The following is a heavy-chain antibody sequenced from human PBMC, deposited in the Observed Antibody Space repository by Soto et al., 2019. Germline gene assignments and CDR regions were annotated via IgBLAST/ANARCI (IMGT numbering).Heavy chain of an antibody. V-gene: IGHV1-8*01. J-gene: IGHJ5*02. CDR3: ARMASFGSLNWFDP. CDR1: GYTFTNND. Sequence: ASVKVSCKASGYTFTNNDVTSVRQATGQGLEWMGWMNPGSGDTGYAQKFQGRVTMTRNISIATAYMELSSLRSEDTAIYYCARMASFGSLNWFDPWGQGTLVTVSS. CDR2: MNPGSGDT. D-gene: IGHD5-18*01.